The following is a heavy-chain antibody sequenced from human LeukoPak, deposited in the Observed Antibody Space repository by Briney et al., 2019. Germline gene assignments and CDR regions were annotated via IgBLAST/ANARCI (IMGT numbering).Heavy chain of an antibody. CDR3: ARGEPATLSY. D-gene: IGHD2-15*01. V-gene: IGHV4-34*01. CDR2: INHSGST. J-gene: IGHJ4*02. CDR1: GGSFSGYY. Sequence: SETLSLTCTVYGGSFSGYYWSWIRQPPGKGLEWIGEINHSGSTNYNPSLKSRVTISVDTSKNQFSLKLSSVTAADTALYYCARGEPATLSYWGQGTLDSVSS.